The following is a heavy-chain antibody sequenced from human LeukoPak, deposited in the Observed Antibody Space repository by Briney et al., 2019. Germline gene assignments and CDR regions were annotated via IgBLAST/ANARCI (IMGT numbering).Heavy chain of an antibody. J-gene: IGHJ4*02. CDR2: ISGSGGST. CDR1: GFTFSCDA. D-gene: IGHD2-2*02. CDR3: AKVIPRCAFDY. V-gene: IGHV3-23*01. Sequence: QSGGSLRLACAASGFTFSCDAMRWVRQAPGKGLGGVSTISGSGGSTYYAASVKGRFTISRDNSKNTLYLQMNSLRAEDTAVYYCAKVIPRCAFDYWGQGTLVTVSS.